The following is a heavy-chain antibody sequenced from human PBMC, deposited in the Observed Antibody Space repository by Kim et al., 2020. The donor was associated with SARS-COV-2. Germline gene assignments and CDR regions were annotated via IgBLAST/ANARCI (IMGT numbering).Heavy chain of an antibody. J-gene: IGHJ5*02. CDR2: IYYSGST. CDR1: GGSISSYY. V-gene: IGHV4-59*01. D-gene: IGHD2-2*01. CDR3: ARVSPIPDIVVVPAAIGLQHWFDP. Sequence: SETLSLTCTVSGGSISSYYWSWIRQPPGKGLEWIGYIYYSGSTNYNPSLKSRVTISVDTSKNQFSLKLSSVTAADTAVYYCARVSPIPDIVVVPAAIGLQHWFDPWGQGTRVTVSS.